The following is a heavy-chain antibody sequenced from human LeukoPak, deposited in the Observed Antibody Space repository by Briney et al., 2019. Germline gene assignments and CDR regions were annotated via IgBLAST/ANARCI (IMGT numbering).Heavy chain of an antibody. D-gene: IGHD4-23*01. CDR1: GYTFTSYD. V-gene: IGHV1-8*01. CDR3: ARGRGATVVDLRVYYYYYMDV. J-gene: IGHJ6*03. CDR2: MNPNSGNT. Sequence: ASVKVSCKASGYTFTSYDINWVRQATGQGLEWMGWMNPNSGNTGYAQKFQGRVTMTRNTSISTAYMELSSLRSEDTAVYYCARGRGATVVDLRVYYYYYMDVWGKGTTVTISS.